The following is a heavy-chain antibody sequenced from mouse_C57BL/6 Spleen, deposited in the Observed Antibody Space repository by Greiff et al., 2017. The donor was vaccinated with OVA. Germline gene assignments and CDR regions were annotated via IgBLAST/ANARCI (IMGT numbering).Heavy chain of an antibody. D-gene: IGHD4-1*01. J-gene: IGHJ2*01. V-gene: IGHV2-9-1*01. Sequence: VKLMESGPGLVAPSQSLSITCTVSGFSLTSYAISWVRQPPGKGLEWLGVIWTGGGTNYNSALKSRLSISKDNSKSQVFLKMNSLQTDDTARYYCARRAELGRSYYFDYWGQGITLTVSS. CDR2: IWTGGGT. CDR1: GFSLTSYA. CDR3: ARRAELGRSYYFDY.